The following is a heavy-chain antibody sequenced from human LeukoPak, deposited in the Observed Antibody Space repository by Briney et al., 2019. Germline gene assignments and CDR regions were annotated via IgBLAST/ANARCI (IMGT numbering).Heavy chain of an antibody. Sequence: GGSLRLSCAAYGFTFDDYAMHWVRQAPGEGLEWVSGISWNSGSIGYADSVKGRFTISRDNAKNSLYLQMNSLRAEDTALYYCAKSNTAMVTNTFDYWGQGTLVTVSS. CDR3: AKSNTAMVTNTFDY. CDR2: ISWNSGSI. D-gene: IGHD5-18*01. CDR1: GFTFDDYA. V-gene: IGHV3-9*01. J-gene: IGHJ4*02.